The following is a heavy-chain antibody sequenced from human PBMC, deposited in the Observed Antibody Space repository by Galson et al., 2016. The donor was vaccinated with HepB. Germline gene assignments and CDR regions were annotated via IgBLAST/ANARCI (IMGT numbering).Heavy chain of an antibody. CDR1: GYTCTDYY. J-gene: IGHJ4*02. Sequence: VKVSGKVSGYTCTDYYMHWVQQAPGKGLEWMGLVDPEDGETIYAERFQGRVTITADTSTDTAYMELSSLRSEDTAVYYCATLSREDYYDSSGYPFDYWGQGTLVTVSS. V-gene: IGHV1-69-2*01. CDR3: ATLSREDYYDSSGYPFDY. CDR2: VDPEDGET. D-gene: IGHD3-22*01.